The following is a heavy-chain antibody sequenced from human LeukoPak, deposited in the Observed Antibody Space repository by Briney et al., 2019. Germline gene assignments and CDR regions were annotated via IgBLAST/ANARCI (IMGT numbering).Heavy chain of an antibody. CDR3: ARDVDTSSHSSQLDP. V-gene: IGHV3-33*01. J-gene: IGHJ5*02. CDR1: GFTFSTFG. Sequence: QPGGSLRLSCATAGFTFSTFGIHWVRQTPGKGLEWAAAIQSDGSKQYYGDSVKGRFTISRDSSKNTVYLQMNSLRDEDTAVYYCARDVDTSSHSSQLDPWGQGTLVTVPS. CDR2: IQSDGSKQ. D-gene: IGHD5-18*01.